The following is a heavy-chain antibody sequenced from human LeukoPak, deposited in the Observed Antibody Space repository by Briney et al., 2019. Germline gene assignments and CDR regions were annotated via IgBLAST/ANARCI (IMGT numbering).Heavy chain of an antibody. CDR3: ARWRLRSGDAFDI. CDR1: GFTVSSNY. V-gene: IGHV3-53*01. J-gene: IGHJ3*02. Sequence: GGSLRLSCAASGFTVSSNYMSWVRQAPGKGREWVSVIYSGGSTYYADSVKGRFTISRDNSKNTLYLQMNSLRAEDAAVYYCARWRLRSGDAFDIWGQGTMVTVSS. D-gene: IGHD3-10*01. CDR2: IYSGGST.